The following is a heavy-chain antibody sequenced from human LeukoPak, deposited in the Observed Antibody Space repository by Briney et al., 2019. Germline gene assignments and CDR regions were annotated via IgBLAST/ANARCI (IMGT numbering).Heavy chain of an antibody. J-gene: IGHJ4*02. D-gene: IGHD2-15*01. CDR3: AKDLCGSDRYFDH. CDR2: IYSGGST. V-gene: IGHV3-53*04. Sequence: GGSLRLSCAASGFTVSSNYMSWVRQAPGKGLEWVSVIYSGGSTYYADSVKGRFTISRHNSKNTLYLQMNSLRAEDTAVYYCAKDLCGSDRYFDHWGQGTLVTVSS. CDR1: GFTVSSNY.